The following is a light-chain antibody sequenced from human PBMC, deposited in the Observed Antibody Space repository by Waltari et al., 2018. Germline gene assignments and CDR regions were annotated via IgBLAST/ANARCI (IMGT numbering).Light chain of an antibody. Sequence: EIVMTQSPVTLSVSPGERATLSCRASQSVGTDLAWYQQKPGQAPRLLIYGASTRVTGIPARFSGSGSETQFTLTISSLQSEDFAVYYCQQYNNRRTFGQGTKVEI. CDR1: QSVGTD. CDR2: GAS. V-gene: IGKV3-15*01. CDR3: QQYNNRRT. J-gene: IGKJ1*01.